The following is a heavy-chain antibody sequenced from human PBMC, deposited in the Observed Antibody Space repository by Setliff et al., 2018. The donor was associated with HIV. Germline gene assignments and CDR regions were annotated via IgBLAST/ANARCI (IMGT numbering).Heavy chain of an antibody. CDR3: ATFSPRDAFDI. Sequence: PSETLSLTCTVSGDSITNSMHYWSWIRQPPGKGLEFIGSIHYNDGKTYYNAALRSRVTISADTSKNQFSLKLNSVTAADTAVYYCATFSPRDAFDIWGQGTMVTVSS. CDR2: IHYNDGKT. D-gene: IGHD3-16*01. CDR1: GDSITNSMHY. V-gene: IGHV4-39*01. J-gene: IGHJ3*02.